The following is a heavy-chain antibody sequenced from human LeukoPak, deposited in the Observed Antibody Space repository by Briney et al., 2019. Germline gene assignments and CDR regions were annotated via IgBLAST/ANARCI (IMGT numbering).Heavy chain of an antibody. V-gene: IGHV3-15*01. D-gene: IGHD4-17*01. CDR1: GFTFSSYS. Sequence: PGGSLRLSCAASGFTFSSYSMNWVRQAPGKGLEWVGRIKSKTDGGTTDYAAPVKGRFTISRDDSKNTLYLQMNSLKTEDTAVYYCTTYPISTVTFDYWGQGTLVTVSS. CDR2: IKSKTDGGTT. CDR3: TTYPISTVTFDY. J-gene: IGHJ4*02.